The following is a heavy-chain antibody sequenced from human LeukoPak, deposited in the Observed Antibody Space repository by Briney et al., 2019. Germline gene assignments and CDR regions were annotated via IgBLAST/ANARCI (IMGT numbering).Heavy chain of an antibody. J-gene: IGHJ4*02. V-gene: IGHV3-30*02. Sequence: GGSLRLSCAASGFTFSSYGTHWVRQAPGKGLEWVAFIRYDGTNKYYTDSVKGRFIISRDNSKNTLYLQMNSLRAEDTAVYYCARDSPLGPSYYFDYWGQGTLVTVSS. CDR3: ARDSPLGPSYYFDY. CDR1: GFTFSSYG. CDR2: IRYDGTNK.